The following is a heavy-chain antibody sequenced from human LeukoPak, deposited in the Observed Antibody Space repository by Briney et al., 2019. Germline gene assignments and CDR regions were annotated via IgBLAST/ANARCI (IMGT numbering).Heavy chain of an antibody. CDR3: SRGLRGRSGYYFDS. J-gene: IGHJ4*02. CDR2: ISYNGNT. V-gene: IGHV4-30-4*08. Sequence: PSQTLSLTCTVSGGSISSGGYYWSWIRQHPGKGLEWIGYISYNGNTYYNPSLKSRVTISLDTSKTQFFLRLSSVTAADTAVYYCSRGLRGRSGYYFDSWGQGTLVTVSS. CDR1: GGSISSGGYY.